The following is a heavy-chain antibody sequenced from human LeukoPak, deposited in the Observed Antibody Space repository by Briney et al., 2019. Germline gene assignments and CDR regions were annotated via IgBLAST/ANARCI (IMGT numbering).Heavy chain of an antibody. CDR3: ARRRGAFDI. CDR1: GGSISSGGYS. V-gene: IGHV4-30-2*01. CDR2: IYHSGST. Sequence: SQTLSLTCAVSGGSISSGGYSWSWIRQPPGKGLEWIGYIYHSGSTYYNPSLKSRVTISVDRSKNQFSLKLSSVTAADTAVYYCARRRGAFDIWGQGTMVTVSS. J-gene: IGHJ3*02.